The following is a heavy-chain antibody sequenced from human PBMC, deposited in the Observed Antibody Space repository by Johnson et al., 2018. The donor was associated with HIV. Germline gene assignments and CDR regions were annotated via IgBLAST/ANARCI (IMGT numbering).Heavy chain of an antibody. V-gene: IGHV3-30-3*02. D-gene: IGHD3-3*01. CDR2: ISYDGSNK. CDR3: AKDEEWYSSAWSAGTAFDI. Sequence: QVQLVESGGGVVQPGRSLRLSCAASRFTFSSYVMHWVRQAPGKGLEWVAVISYDGSNKYYADSVKGRFTISRDNSKNTLYLQMNSLKADDTAIYYCAKDEEWYSSAWSAGTAFDIWGQGTMVTVSS. J-gene: IGHJ3*02. CDR1: RFTFSSYV.